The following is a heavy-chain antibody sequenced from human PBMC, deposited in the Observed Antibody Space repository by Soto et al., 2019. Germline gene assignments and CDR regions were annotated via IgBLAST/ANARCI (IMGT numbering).Heavy chain of an antibody. V-gene: IGHV1-3*01. CDR3: AKGYDFTYIWFDP. D-gene: IGHD3-3*01. CDR2: INAGNGNT. CDR1: GYTFTSYA. Sequence: ASVKVSCKASGYTFTSYAMHWVRQAPGQRLEWMGWINAGNGNTKYSQKFQGRVTITRDTSASTAYMELSSLRSEDTAVYYCAKGYDFTYIWFDPWGQGTLVTVSS. J-gene: IGHJ5*02.